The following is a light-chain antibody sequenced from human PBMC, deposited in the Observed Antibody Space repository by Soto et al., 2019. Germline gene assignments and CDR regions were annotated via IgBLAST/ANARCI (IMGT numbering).Light chain of an antibody. CDR3: QQYNNWPYT. J-gene: IGKJ2*01. Sequence: DIRLTQSPSTLSAAVGDRVTITCRASQSIAIWLAWYHQKPGKAPKALIYDASRLESGVPSRFSGSGSGTEFTLTISSLQPDDFATYYCQQYNNWPYTFGQGTKLEIK. V-gene: IGKV1-5*01. CDR2: DAS. CDR1: QSIAIW.